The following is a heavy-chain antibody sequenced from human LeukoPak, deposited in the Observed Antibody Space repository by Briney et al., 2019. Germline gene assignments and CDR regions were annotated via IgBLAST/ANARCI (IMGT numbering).Heavy chain of an antibody. J-gene: IGHJ4*02. CDR2: IYYSGST. CDR1: GGSISSSSYY. D-gene: IGHD1-26*01. CDR3: ARAGDSGPVY. V-gene: IGHV4-39*07. Sequence: SETLSLTCTVSGGSISSSSYYWGWIRQPPGKGLEWIGSIYYSGSTYYNPSLKSRVTISVDTSKNQFSLKLSSVTAADTAVYYCARAGDSGPVYWGQGTLVPVSS.